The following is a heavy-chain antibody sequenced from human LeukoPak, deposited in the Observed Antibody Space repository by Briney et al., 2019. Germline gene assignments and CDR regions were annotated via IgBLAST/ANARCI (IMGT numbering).Heavy chain of an antibody. CDR1: GGSISSYY. J-gene: IGHJ6*03. CDR2: IYYSGST. D-gene: IGHD4-17*01. Sequence: SETLSLTCTVSGGSISSYYWSWIRQPPGKGLEWIGYIYYSGSTNYNPSLKSRVTISVDTSKNQFSLKLSSVTAADTAVYYCARGGTVTGYYYYYYMDVWGKGTTVTVSS. CDR3: ARGGTVTGYYYYYYMDV. V-gene: IGHV4-59*01.